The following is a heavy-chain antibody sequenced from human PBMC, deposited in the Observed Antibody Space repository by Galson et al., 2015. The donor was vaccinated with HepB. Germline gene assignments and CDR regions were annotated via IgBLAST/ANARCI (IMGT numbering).Heavy chain of an antibody. CDR2: VSAYTGDT. D-gene: IGHD5-18*01. CDR1: GYTFTSFG. J-gene: IGHJ4*02. V-gene: IGHV1-18*01. CDR3: ARAPRGYSHYYYFDY. Sequence: QSGAEVKKPGASVRVSCKASGYTFTSFGFSWVRQAPAQGLEWMGWVSAYTGDTNYAQRFQGRLTLTTDTSTATAYMELRGLTSGDTAIYYCARAPRGYSHYYYFDYWGQGTLVTAAS.